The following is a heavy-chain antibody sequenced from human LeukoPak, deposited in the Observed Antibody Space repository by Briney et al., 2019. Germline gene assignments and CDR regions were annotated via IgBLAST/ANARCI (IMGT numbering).Heavy chain of an antibody. CDR3: AKLAYFEDC. CDR1: GFTFSSYA. J-gene: IGHJ4*02. Sequence: GGSLRLSCAASGFTFSSYAMHWVRQAPGKGLEWVAVISYDGSNKYYADSVKGRFTISRDNSKNTLYLQMNSLRAEDTAVYYCAKLAYFEDCWGQGTLVTVSS. V-gene: IGHV3-30*04. CDR2: ISYDGSNK. D-gene: IGHD3-3*01.